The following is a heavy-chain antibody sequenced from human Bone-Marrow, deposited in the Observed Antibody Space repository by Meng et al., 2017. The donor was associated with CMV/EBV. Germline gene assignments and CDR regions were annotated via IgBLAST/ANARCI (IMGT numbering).Heavy chain of an antibody. J-gene: IGHJ4*02. CDR1: GFTFSAYG. D-gene: IGHD3-3*01. Sequence: GGSLRLSCAASGFTFSAYGMPWVRQAPGKGLEWVAFLRYDGNNEYYSESVRGRFTISRDNSKNTLYLQMNSLRAEDAAMFYCANDIAYYYFWSGVDYWGQGTLVTVSS. CDR3: ANDIAYYYFWSGVDY. V-gene: IGHV3-30*02. CDR2: LRYDGNNE.